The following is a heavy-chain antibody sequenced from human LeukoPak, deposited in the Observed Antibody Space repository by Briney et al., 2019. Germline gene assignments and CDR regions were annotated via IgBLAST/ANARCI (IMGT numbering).Heavy chain of an antibody. D-gene: IGHD7-27*01. J-gene: IGHJ4*02. CDR3: VRTPPNWGFDY. Sequence: ASVKVSCTASGYTFTSHDINWVRQATGQGLEWMGWMSPNSGDTGYAQKFQGRVTMTSDSSISTAYMELSSLRSEDTAIYYCVRTPPNWGFDYWGQGTLVTVSS. CDR1: GYTFTSHD. V-gene: IGHV1-8*01. CDR2: MSPNSGDT.